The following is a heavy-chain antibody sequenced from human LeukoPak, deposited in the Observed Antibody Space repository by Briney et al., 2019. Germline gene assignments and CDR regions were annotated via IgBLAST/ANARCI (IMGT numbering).Heavy chain of an antibody. J-gene: IGHJ6*03. CDR2: IYTTGTT. CDR3: ARWSGSVTARNYYYYMDV. D-gene: IGHD6-6*01. V-gene: IGHV4-61*02. Sequence: SETLSLTCTVSGGSVRRGNYYWTWIRQPAGSGLEWIGRIYTTGTTDYNPSLRTRVTISVDASRNQFSLNLSSVTAADTAVYYCARWSGSVTARNYYYYMDVWGEGTTVTVSS. CDR1: GGSVRRGNYY.